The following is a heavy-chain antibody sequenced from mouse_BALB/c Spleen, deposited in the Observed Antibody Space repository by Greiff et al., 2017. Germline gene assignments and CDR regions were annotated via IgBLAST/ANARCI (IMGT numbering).Heavy chain of an antibody. Sequence: EVKVVESGGGLVQPGGSRKLSCAASGFTFSSFGMHWVRQAPEKGLEWVAYISSGSSTIYYADTVKGRFTISRDNPKNTLFLQMTSLRSEDTAMYYCARDGYDRDYAMDFWGQGTSVTVSS. CDR2: ISSGSSTI. CDR3: ARDGYDRDYAMDF. CDR1: GFTFSSFG. D-gene: IGHD2-2*01. V-gene: IGHV5-17*02. J-gene: IGHJ4*01.